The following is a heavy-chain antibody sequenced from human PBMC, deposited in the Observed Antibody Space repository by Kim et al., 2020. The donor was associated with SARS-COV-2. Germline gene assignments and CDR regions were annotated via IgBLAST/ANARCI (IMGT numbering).Heavy chain of an antibody. V-gene: IGHV4-30-2*01. J-gene: IGHJ4*01. Sequence: SETLSLTCAVSGGSISSGGYSWSWIRQPPGKGLEWIGYIYHSGSTYYNPSLKSRVTISVDRSKNQFSLKLSSVTAADTAVYYCARVFWSGYFYYFNYWG. D-gene: IGHD3-3*01. CDR3: ARVFWSGYFYYFNY. CDR2: IYHSGST. CDR1: GGSISSGGYS.